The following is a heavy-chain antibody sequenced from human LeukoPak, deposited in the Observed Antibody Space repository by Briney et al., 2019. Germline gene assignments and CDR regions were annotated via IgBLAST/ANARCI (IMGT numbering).Heavy chain of an antibody. CDR3: ARAGGWQLVRNNWFDP. D-gene: IGHD6-6*01. CDR2: VIPIFGTA. CDR1: GGTFSSYT. Sequence: SVKVSCKASGGTFSSYTISWVRQAPGQGLEWMGGVIPIFGTANYAQKFQGRVTITADKSTSTAYMELSSLRSEDTAVYYCARAGGWQLVRNNWFDPWGQGTLVTVSS. J-gene: IGHJ5*02. V-gene: IGHV1-69*06.